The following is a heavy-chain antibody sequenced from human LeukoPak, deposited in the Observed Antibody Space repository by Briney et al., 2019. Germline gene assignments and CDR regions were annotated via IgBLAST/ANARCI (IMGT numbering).Heavy chain of an antibody. CDR3: AIHSGYDRGGAFDI. CDR2: IIPILGIA. Sequence: GSSVKVSCRASGGTFSSYATSWVRQAPGQGLEWMGRIIPILGIANYAQKFQGRVTITADKSTSTAYMELSSLRSEDTAVYYCAIHSGYDRGGAFDIWGQGTMVTVSS. D-gene: IGHD5-12*01. CDR1: GGTFSSYA. V-gene: IGHV1-69*04. J-gene: IGHJ3*02.